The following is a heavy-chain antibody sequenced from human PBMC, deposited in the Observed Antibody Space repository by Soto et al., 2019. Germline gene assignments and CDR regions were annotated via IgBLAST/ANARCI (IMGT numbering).Heavy chain of an antibody. CDR1: GGSFSGYY. D-gene: IGHD2-15*01. Sequence: QVQLQQWGAGLLKPSETLSLNCAVYGGSFSGYYWSWIRQPPGKGLEWIGEINHRGSINYNPSLKRRVTMSVDTSNNPFSLKLNSVTAADTAVFSCARGSRRRIPAASGRDYYYHGLDVWGQGTAVTVSS. V-gene: IGHV4-34*01. J-gene: IGHJ6*02. CDR2: INHRGSI. CDR3: ARGSRRRIPAASGRDYYYHGLDV.